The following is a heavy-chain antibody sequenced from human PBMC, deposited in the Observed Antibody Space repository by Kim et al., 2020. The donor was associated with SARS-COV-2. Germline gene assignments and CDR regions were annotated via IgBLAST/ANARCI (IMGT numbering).Heavy chain of an antibody. J-gene: IGHJ4*01. CDR3: ARHGMPGYTSSWYETYYFDY. Sequence: GESLKISCKGSGYSFTTYWIGWVRQMPGKGLEWMGIIYPGDSDTRYSPSFQGQVTISADKSISTAYLQWSSLKASDTAMYYGARHGMPGYTSSWYETYYFDYWGPGTLVTVSS. V-gene: IGHV5-51*01. D-gene: IGHD6-13*01. CDR2: IYPGDSDT. CDR1: GYSFTTYW.